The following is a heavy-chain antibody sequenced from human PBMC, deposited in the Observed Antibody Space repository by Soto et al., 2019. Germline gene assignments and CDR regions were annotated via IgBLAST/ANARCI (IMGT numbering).Heavy chain of an antibody. J-gene: IGHJ3*02. V-gene: IGHV4-31*03. CDR1: GGPRSSGGNY. CDR2: IYYSGST. CDR3: ARDYYDSSLGGVGAFDI. Sequence: VSLTCTVSGGPRSSGGNYWSWIRQHPGKGLEWIGYIYYSGSTYYNPSLKSRVTISVDTSKNQFSLKLSSVTAADTAVYYCARDYYDSSLGGVGAFDIWGQGTMVTVSS. D-gene: IGHD3-22*01.